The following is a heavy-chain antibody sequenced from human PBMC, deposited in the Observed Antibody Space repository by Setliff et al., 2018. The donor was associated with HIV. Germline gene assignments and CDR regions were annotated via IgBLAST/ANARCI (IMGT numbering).Heavy chain of an antibody. Sequence: PGGSLRLSCAASGFTLNTYAMNWVRQAPGKGLEWVSTISGSGDITFYADSVKGRFTISTDNSKGTLYLQMSSLRAEDTALYYCARDQTYYNFWSGYYSPQPHAFDIWGQGTMVTVSS. CDR1: GFTLNTYA. J-gene: IGHJ3*02. CDR3: ARDQTYYNFWSGYYSPQPHAFDI. D-gene: IGHD3-3*01. CDR2: ISGSGDIT. V-gene: IGHV3-23*01.